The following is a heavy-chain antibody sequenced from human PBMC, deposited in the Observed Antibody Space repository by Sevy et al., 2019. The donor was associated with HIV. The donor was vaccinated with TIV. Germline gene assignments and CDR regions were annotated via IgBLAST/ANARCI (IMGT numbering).Heavy chain of an antibody. CDR2: ISGSSNYI. D-gene: IGHD1-26*01. CDR3: ARGPPDGSYDYFDY. Sequence: GESLKISCAASGFTFSSYNMNWVRQAPGKGLGWVSSISGSSNYIYYADSMKGRFTISRDNAKNSLYLQMNSLRAEDTAVYYCARGPPDGSYDYFDYWGQGTLVTVSS. J-gene: IGHJ4*02. V-gene: IGHV3-21*01. CDR1: GFTFSSYN.